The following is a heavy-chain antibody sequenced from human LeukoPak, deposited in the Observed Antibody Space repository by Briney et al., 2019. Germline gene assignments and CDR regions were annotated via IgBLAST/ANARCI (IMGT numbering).Heavy chain of an antibody. CDR1: GFRLSGFW. Sequence: GGSLRLSCAASGFRLSGFWMTWLRQAPGRGLEWVANIKNDGSETYYVDSVKGRFTISRDNTKNSLYLQMTSLRTEDTAIYYCATHLDWNFQSWGQGTLITVSS. D-gene: IGHD3-3*01. CDR3: ATHLDWNFQS. CDR2: IKNDGSET. V-gene: IGHV3-7*01. J-gene: IGHJ4*02.